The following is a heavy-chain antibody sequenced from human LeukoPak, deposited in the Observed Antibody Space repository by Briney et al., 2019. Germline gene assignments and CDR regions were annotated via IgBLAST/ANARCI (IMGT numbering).Heavy chain of an antibody. CDR2: ISGRGGGT. CDR1: GFTFSSYA. J-gene: IGHJ4*02. V-gene: IGHV3-23*01. Sequence: SGGSLRLSCAASGFTFSSYAMSWVRQAPGKGLEWVSAISGRGGGTYYADSVKGRFTISRDNSKDTLYLQMSSLRPEDSAVYYCVKRTTVHYYYDYWGRGTLVTVSS. CDR3: VKRTTVHYYYDY. D-gene: IGHD1-1*01.